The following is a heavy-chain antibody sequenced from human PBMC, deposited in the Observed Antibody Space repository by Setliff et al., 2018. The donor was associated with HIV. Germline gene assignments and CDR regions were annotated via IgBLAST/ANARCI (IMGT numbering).Heavy chain of an antibody. CDR2: IVVGSGNT. J-gene: IGHJ4*02. Sequence: SVKVSCKASGSTFTSSAMQWVRQARGQRLEWIGWIVVGSGNTNYAQKFQERVTITRDMSTSTAYMELSSLRSEDTAVYYCAALDIVATRASYYFDYWGQGTLVTVSS. V-gene: IGHV1-58*02. CDR1: GSTFTSSA. CDR3: AALDIVATRASYYFDY. D-gene: IGHD5-12*01.